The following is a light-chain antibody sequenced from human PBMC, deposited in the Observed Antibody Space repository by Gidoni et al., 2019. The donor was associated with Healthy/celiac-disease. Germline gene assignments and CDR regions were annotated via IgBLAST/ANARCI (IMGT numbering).Light chain of an antibody. CDR1: QSISSF. CDR2: AAS. Sequence: DIQMTQSPSSLSASVGDRVTITCRASQSISSFLNWYQQKPGKAPKLLIYAASSLQSGVPSRFSGSGSGTDFTLTISRLQPEEFATYYCQQSYSTPYTFGQXTKLEIK. V-gene: IGKV1-39*01. CDR3: QQSYSTPYT. J-gene: IGKJ2*01.